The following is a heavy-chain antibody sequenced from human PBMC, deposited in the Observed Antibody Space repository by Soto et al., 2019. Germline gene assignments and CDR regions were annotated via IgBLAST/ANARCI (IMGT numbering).Heavy chain of an antibody. CDR2: INHSGST. Sequence: SETLSLTCAVYGGSFSGYYWSWIRQPPGKGLEWIGEINHSGSTNYNPSLKSRVTISVDTSKNQFSLKLSSVTAADTAVYYCARANYYDSRGFYYWGQGTLVTVSS. D-gene: IGHD3-22*01. J-gene: IGHJ4*02. CDR3: ARANYYDSRGFYY. V-gene: IGHV4-34*01. CDR1: GGSFSGYY.